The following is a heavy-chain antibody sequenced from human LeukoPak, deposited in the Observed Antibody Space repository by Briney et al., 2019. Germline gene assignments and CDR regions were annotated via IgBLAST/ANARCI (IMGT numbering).Heavy chain of an antibody. CDR2: IRYDGSNK. CDR1: GFTFSSYD. J-gene: IGHJ4*02. D-gene: IGHD3-9*01. V-gene: IGHV3-30*02. Sequence: TGGSLRLSCAASGFTFSSYDMHWVRQAPGKGLEWVAFIRYDGSNKYYADSVKGRFTISRDNSKNTLYLQMNSLRAEDTAVYYCAKPIAGYYGYYFDYWGQGTLVTVSS. CDR3: AKPIAGYYGYYFDY.